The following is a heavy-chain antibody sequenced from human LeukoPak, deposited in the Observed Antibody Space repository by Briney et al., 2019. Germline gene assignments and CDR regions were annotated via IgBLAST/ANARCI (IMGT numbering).Heavy chain of an antibody. V-gene: IGHV3-7*03. D-gene: IGHD6-13*01. CDR2: IKQDGSGK. Sequence: GGSLRLSCAASGFTFSSIWMSWVRQAPGRGLEWVANIKQDGSGKYYVDSVKGRFTISRDNAKNSLYLQMNSLRAEDTAVYYCARGFYSSSLWGQGTLVTVSS. CDR1: GFTFSSIW. J-gene: IGHJ4*02. CDR3: ARGFYSSSL.